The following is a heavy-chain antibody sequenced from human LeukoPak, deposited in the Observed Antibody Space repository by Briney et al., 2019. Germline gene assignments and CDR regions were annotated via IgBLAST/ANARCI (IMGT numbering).Heavy chain of an antibody. J-gene: IGHJ5*02. D-gene: IGHD3-10*01. V-gene: IGHV1-18*01. CDR2: ISAYSGHT. CDR1: GYTFTSYG. Sequence: ASVKVSCKATGYTFTSYGISWVRQAPGQGLEWMGWISAYSGHTYYARKLQGRVTMTTHTSTSTAYMELRSLRSDDTAVYYCAIQQRDYYGSGSLLDWFDPWGQGTLVTVSS. CDR3: AIQQRDYYGSGSLLDWFDP.